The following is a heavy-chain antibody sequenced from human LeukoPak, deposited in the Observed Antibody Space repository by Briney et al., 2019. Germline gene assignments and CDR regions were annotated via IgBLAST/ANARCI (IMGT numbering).Heavy chain of an antibody. D-gene: IGHD3-10*01. CDR1: GFSFRSYG. CDR2: ISYDGSKR. Sequence: PGRSLRLSCVGSGFSFRSYGMHWVRRAPGKGLEWVAVISYDGSKRYYADSAKGRFTISRDNSKNTLYLQMSSPRAEDTAVYYCAKDWGSEYASGSSYLDYWGQGTLVTVSS. CDR3: AKDWGSEYASGSSYLDY. V-gene: IGHV3-30*18. J-gene: IGHJ4*02.